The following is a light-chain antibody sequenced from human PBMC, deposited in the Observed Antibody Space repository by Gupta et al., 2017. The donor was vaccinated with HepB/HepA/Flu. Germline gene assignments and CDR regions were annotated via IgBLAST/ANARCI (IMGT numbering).Light chain of an antibody. J-gene: IGKJ2*01. CDR1: QSISSH. CDR3: QKTYNAPYT. Sequence: DIQMTQSPSSLSASVGDRVTITCRASQSISSHLNWYQHKPGRAPRLLIYAASSLQSGVPSRFSGSGSGTDFTLTINSPQPEDFATYYCQKTYNAPYTFGQGTKLEIK. V-gene: IGKV1-39*01. CDR2: AAS.